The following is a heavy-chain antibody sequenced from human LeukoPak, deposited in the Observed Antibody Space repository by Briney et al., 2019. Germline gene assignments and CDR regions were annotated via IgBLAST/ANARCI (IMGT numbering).Heavy chain of an antibody. D-gene: IGHD1-26*01. CDR2: IYSGGST. V-gene: IGHV3-53*01. J-gene: IGHJ4*02. CDR1: GFTVGSNY. CDR3: ARRVVGKRGFDY. Sequence: GGSLRLSCAASGFTVGSNYMSWVRQAPGKGLEWVSVIYSGGSTYYADSVKGRFTISRDNSKNTLYLQMNSLRAEDTAVYYCARRVVGKRGFDYWGQGTLVTVSS.